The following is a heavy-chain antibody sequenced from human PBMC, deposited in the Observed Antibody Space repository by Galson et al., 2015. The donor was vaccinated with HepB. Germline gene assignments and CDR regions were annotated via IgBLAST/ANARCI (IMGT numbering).Heavy chain of an antibody. V-gene: IGHV6-1*01. CDR2: TYYRSKWYN. Sequence: CAISGDSVSSNSAAWNWIRQSPSRGLEWLGRTYYRSKWYNGYAVSVKSRITINPDTTKNQFSLQLNSVTPEDTAIYYCARQLAYCVANTCQIFFDYWGQGTLVTVSS. CDR3: ARQLAYCVANTCQIFFDY. D-gene: IGHD2-21*01. J-gene: IGHJ4*02. CDR1: GDSVSSNSAA.